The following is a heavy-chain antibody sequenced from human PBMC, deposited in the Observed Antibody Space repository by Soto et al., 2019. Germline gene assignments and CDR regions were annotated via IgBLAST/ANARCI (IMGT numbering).Heavy chain of an antibody. CDR3: VKDVWDY. CDR1: RFTFSGYT. V-gene: IGHV3-23*01. CDR2: IGNSGEGT. J-gene: IGHJ4*02. D-gene: IGHD2-21*01. Sequence: RALRLSCAASRFTFSGYTMNWVRQAPGKGLEWVAVIGNSGEGTHYSESVKGRFTISRDNSKNTLYLQMESLSAEDTAVYYCVKDVWDYWGQGVLVTVSS.